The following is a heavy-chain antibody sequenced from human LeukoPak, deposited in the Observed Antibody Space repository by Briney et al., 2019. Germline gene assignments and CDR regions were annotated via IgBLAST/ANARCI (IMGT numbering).Heavy chain of an antibody. Sequence: GGSLRLSCAASGFTFTVYSMSWVRQAPGKGLEWVSGLGRSGENRYYATSVRGRFSISRDNSKDTVYLQMNSLRAEDTAIYYCVKDRPCETCMPMDAWGQGTTVTVSS. CDR2: LGRSGENR. V-gene: IGHV3-23*01. D-gene: IGHD2-2*01. CDR3: VKDRPCETCMPMDA. CDR1: GFTFTVYS. J-gene: IGHJ6*02.